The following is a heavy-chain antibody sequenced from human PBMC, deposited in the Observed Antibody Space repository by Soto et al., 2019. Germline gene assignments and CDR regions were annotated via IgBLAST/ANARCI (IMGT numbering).Heavy chain of an antibody. CDR3: ARDQQLVRGYFDY. CDR2: INAGNGNT. Sequence: QVQLVQSGAEVKKPGASVKVSCKASGYTFTSYAMHWVRQAPGQRLEWMGWINAGNGNTKYSQKFQGRVTITRDTSASTAYMELSSLRSEDTAVYYCARDQQLVRGYFDYWGQGTLVTVSS. CDR1: GYTFTSYA. V-gene: IGHV1-3*01. D-gene: IGHD6-13*01. J-gene: IGHJ4*02.